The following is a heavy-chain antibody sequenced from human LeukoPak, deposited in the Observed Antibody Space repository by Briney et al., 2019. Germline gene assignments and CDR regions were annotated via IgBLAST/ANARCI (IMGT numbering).Heavy chain of an antibody. D-gene: IGHD3-16*01. CDR1: GFTFSSYW. CDR3: ARVWGNKLLGAFDI. Sequence: GGSLRLSCAASGFTFSSYWMCWVRQAPGKGLEWVANIKQDGSEKYYVDSVKGRFTISRDNAKNSLYLQMNSLRAEDTAVYYCARVWGNKLLGAFDIWGQGTMVTVSS. CDR2: IKQDGSEK. J-gene: IGHJ3*02. V-gene: IGHV3-7*03.